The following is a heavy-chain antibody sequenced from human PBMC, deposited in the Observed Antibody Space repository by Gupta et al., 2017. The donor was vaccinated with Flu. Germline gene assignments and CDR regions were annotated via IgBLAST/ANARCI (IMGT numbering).Heavy chain of an antibody. CDR3: SRWGCRGGICHDH. J-gene: IGHJ5*02. CDR1: GGSIIDYY. Sequence: TVSGGSIIDYYGTWIRQTPGKGLEWVGSIFYSGATNFNPSLKGRVSMSVDTSKTQFSLRLVAVTAADTAVYFCSRWGCRGGICHDHWGQGILVTVS. V-gene: IGHV4-59*01. D-gene: IGHD3-16*01. CDR2: IFYSGAT.